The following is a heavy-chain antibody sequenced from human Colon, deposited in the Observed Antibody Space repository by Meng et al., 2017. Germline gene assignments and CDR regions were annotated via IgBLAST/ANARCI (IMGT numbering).Heavy chain of an antibody. D-gene: IGHD2/OR15-2a*01. CDR3: ARGRGNQPLFDF. V-gene: IGHV1-69*02. CDR1: GGTFSSYT. Sequence: HVQLVQAVAEVKKPGSPVKFSCKASGGTFSSYTISWVRQAPGQGLEWMGRIIPILGIANYAQKFQGRVTITADKSTSTAYMELSSLTFEDTAVYFCARGRGNQPLFDFWGQGTLVTVSS. J-gene: IGHJ4*02. CDR2: IIPILGIA.